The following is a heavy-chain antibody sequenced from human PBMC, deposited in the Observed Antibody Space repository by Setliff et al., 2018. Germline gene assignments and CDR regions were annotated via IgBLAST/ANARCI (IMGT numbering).Heavy chain of an antibody. Sequence: GASVQVSCQASGSTFSNYGITWVRQAPGQGLEWMGWISAYSGNTKYALTLQGRVTMTTDPSTTTAYLELRSLTSDDTAVYYCSRLVRYCTTTSCQGASGAELWGQGTLGTSP. V-gene: IGHV1-18*04. D-gene: IGHD2-2*01. CDR3: SRLVRYCTTTSCQGASGAEL. CDR2: ISAYSGNT. CDR1: GSTFSNYG. J-gene: IGHJ4*02.